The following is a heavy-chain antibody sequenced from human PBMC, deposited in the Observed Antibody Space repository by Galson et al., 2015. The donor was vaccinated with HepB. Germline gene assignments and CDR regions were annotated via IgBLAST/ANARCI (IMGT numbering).Heavy chain of an antibody. V-gene: IGHV7-4-1*02. Sequence: CKASGYTFTSYAMNWVRQAPGQGLEWMGWINTNTGNPTYAQGFTGRFVFSLDTSVSTAYLQISSLKAEDTAVYYCAKNYYDSSGYYFDIALDYWGQGTLVTVSS. CDR1: GYTFTSYA. D-gene: IGHD3-22*01. J-gene: IGHJ4*02. CDR3: AKNYYDSSGYYFDIALDY. CDR2: INTNTGNP.